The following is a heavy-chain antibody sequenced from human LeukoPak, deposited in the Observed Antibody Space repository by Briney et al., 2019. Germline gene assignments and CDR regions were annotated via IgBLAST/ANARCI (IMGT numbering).Heavy chain of an antibody. J-gene: IGHJ6*02. D-gene: IGHD3-10*01. CDR3: ARGGTMVRGVVSGMDV. V-gene: IGHV3-30*01. Sequence: ADSVKGRFTISRDNSKNTLYLQMNSLRAEDTAVYYCARGGTMVRGVVSGMDVWGQGTTVTVSS.